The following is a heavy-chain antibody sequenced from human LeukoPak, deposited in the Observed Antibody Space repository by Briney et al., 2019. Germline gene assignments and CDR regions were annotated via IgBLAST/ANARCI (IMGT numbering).Heavy chain of an antibody. D-gene: IGHD1-26*01. Sequence: GGSLRLSCAASGFTFSSYGMHWVRQAPGKGLEWVAVISYDGSNKYYADSVKGRFTISRDNSKNTLYLQMNSLRAEDTAVYYCAKDVDSGSYGGSDYWGQGTLVTVSS. CDR3: AKDVDSGSYGGSDY. CDR1: GFTFSSYG. J-gene: IGHJ4*02. CDR2: ISYDGSNK. V-gene: IGHV3-30*18.